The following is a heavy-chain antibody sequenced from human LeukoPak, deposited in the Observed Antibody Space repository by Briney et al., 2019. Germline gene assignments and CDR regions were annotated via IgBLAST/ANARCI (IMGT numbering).Heavy chain of an antibody. CDR3: ANGAIYTGMDV. Sequence: GGSLRLSCAASGFTFSSYGMHWVRQAPGKGLEWVAVISYDGSNKYYADSVKGRFTISGDNSKNTLYLQMNSLRAEDTAVYYYANGAIYTGMDVWGQGTTVTVSS. CDR1: GFTFSSYG. D-gene: IGHD2-2*02. V-gene: IGHV3-30*18. CDR2: ISYDGSNK. J-gene: IGHJ6*02.